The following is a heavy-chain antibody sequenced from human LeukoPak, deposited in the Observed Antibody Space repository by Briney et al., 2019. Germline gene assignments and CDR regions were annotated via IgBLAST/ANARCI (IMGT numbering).Heavy chain of an antibody. CDR1: GGSFSTYA. CDR3: ARSAGGVIIPAAIHRDYYYYYYMDV. CDR2: TIPIIGTA. J-gene: IGHJ6*03. Sequence: GASVTVSCKASGGSFSTYAISRVRQAPGQGLEWMGGTIPIIGTANYAQKYQGRVTITADESTSTAYMEMSSLRSEDTAVYYCARSAGGVIIPAAIHRDYYYYYYMDVWGKGTTVTVSS. V-gene: IGHV1-69*13. D-gene: IGHD2-2*02.